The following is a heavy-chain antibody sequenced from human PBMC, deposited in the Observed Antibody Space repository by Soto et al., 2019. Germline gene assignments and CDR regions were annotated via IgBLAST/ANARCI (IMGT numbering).Heavy chain of an antibody. CDR1: GGTFSSYA. CDR2: IIPIFGTA. D-gene: IGHD5-12*01. V-gene: IGHV1-69*12. Sequence: QVQLVQSGAEVKKPGSSVKVSCKASGGTFSSYAISWVRQAPGQGLEWMGGIIPIFGTANYAQKFQGRVMITADESTSTAYMELSSLRSEDTAVYYCASSVAKYYYSGMDVWGQGPTVTVSS. J-gene: IGHJ6*02. CDR3: ASSVAKYYYSGMDV.